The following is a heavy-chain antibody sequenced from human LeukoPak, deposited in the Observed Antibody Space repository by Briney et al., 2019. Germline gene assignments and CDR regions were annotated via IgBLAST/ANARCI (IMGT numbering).Heavy chain of an antibody. CDR3: ARDPIGLRSY. Sequence: GGSLRLSCAAPGFSFNSAWMSWVRQAPGKGLEWVGRIKSKTDGGTTDYAAPVKGRFTISRDDSKNTLYLQMNSLRAEDTAVYYCARDPIGLRSYWGQGTLVTVSS. CDR1: GFSFNSAW. V-gene: IGHV3-15*01. CDR2: IKSKTDGGTT. J-gene: IGHJ4*02. D-gene: IGHD3-22*01.